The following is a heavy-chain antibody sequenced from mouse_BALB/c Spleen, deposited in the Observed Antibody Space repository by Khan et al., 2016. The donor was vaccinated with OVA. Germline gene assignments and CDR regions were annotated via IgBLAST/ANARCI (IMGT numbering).Heavy chain of an antibody. Sequence: QVQLKESGPGLVVPSQSLSITCTVSGFSLTSYGVHWVRQPPGKGLEWLGVIWAGGSTNYNSALMSRLSISNDNSTSQVFFIMNSLQTYDAAMYYCARLEDIWGQGTTLTVSS. V-gene: IGHV2-9*02. CDR1: GFSLTSYG. CDR2: IWAGGST. CDR3: ARLEDI. J-gene: IGHJ2*01. D-gene: IGHD1-3*01.